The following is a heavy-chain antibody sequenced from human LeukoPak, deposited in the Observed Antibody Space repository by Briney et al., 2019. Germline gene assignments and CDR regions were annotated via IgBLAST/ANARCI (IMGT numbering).Heavy chain of an antibody. Sequence: GGSLRLSCAASGFTVSRNFMSWVRQAPGKGLEWVSVIYSGGTTEYADSVKGRFIISRDNSKNTLYLQMNSPRAEDTAVYYCARDGYGYNYMDVWGKGTTVTVSS. CDR1: GFTVSRNF. J-gene: IGHJ6*03. V-gene: IGHV3-53*01. CDR3: ARDGYGYNYMDV. CDR2: IYSGGTT. D-gene: IGHD1-1*01.